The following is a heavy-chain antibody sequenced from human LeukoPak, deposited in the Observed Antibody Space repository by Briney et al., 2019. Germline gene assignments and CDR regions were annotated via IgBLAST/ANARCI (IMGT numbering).Heavy chain of an antibody. D-gene: IGHD3-10*01. Sequence: PGGSLRLSCAASGFTFGDYYMHWIRQAPGKGLEWVSGISRNSSTIGYADSVKGRFAISRDNAKNSLYLQMDSLRTEETAVYYCENNIFYMVRGVIGFDYWCQGTLVTVSS. CDR1: GFTFGDYY. V-gene: IGHV3-9*01. CDR2: ISRNSSTI. CDR3: ENNIFYMVRGVIGFDY. J-gene: IGHJ4*02.